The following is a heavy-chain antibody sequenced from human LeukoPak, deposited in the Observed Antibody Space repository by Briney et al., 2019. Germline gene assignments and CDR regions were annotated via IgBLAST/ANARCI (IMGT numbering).Heavy chain of an antibody. V-gene: IGHV1-2*02. CDR2: INPNSGGT. D-gene: IGHD3-10*01. Sequence: ASVKVSCKASGYTFTGYYMHWVRQAPGQGLEWMGWINPNSGGTNYAQKFQGRVTMTRDTSISTAYMELSRLRPDDTAVYYCARGPRMVRGVISTGLYYFDYWGQGTLVTVSS. J-gene: IGHJ4*02. CDR1: GYTFTGYY. CDR3: ARGPRMVRGVISTGLYYFDY.